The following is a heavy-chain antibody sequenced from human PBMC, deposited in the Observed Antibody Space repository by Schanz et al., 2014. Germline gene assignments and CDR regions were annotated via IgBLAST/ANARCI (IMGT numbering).Heavy chain of an antibody. V-gene: IGHV3-23*01. CDR1: GFTFRSSA. Sequence: EVQLLESGGGLVQPGGSLRLSCIGSGFTFRSSALGWVRQAPGKGLEWVSAISGSGSSTSYADSVKGRFTISRDNSKNTLYLQVNSLRAEDTAVYYCAKHVRSLTGNDYWGQGTLVTVSS. D-gene: IGHD3-9*01. J-gene: IGHJ4*02. CDR2: ISGSGSST. CDR3: AKHVRSLTGNDY.